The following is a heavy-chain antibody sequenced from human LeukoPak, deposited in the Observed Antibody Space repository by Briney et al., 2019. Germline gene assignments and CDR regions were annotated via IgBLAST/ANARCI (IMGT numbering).Heavy chain of an antibody. CDR3: ARHPYGVLVY. V-gene: IGHV3-7*01. CDR2: IKPDGGEK. CDR1: GFSFHTYW. J-gene: IGHJ4*02. D-gene: IGHD4-17*01. Sequence: GGSLRLSCAVSGFSFHTYWMTWVRQAPGKGLEWVANIKPDGGEKYYVDSVKGRFTISRDNAKNSLYLQMNSLRAEDTAVYYCARHPYGVLVYWGQGTLVTVSS.